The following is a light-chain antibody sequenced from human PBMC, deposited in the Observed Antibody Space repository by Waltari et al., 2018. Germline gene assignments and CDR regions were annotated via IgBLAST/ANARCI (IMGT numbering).Light chain of an antibody. Sequence: EIVLTHSPGTLSLFPGERATITCRASQSVSRFLAWYQQKPGQAPRLLIYGASTRASGIPDRFSGSGFATDFSLTISRLEPEDFAVYYCQKYESLPATFGQGTKVEIK. CDR2: GAS. V-gene: IGKV3-20*01. CDR3: QKYESLPAT. CDR1: QSVSRF. J-gene: IGKJ1*01.